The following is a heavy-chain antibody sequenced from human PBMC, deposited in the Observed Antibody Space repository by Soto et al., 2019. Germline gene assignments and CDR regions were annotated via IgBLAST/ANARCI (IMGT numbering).Heavy chain of an antibody. J-gene: IGHJ6*02. V-gene: IGHV1-69*13. Sequence: EASVKVSCKASGGTFSSYAISWVRQAPGQGLEWMGGIIPIFGTANYAQKFQGRVTITADESTSTAYMELSSLRSEDTAVYYCAKDIVVVTAAIYGMDVWGQGNTVTVSS. D-gene: IGHD2-2*01. CDR1: GGTFSSYA. CDR3: AKDIVVVTAAIYGMDV. CDR2: IIPIFGTA.